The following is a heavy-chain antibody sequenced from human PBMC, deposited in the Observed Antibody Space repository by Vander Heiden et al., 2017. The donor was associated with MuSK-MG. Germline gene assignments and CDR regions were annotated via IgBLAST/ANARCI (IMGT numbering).Heavy chain of an antibody. J-gene: IGHJ4*02. Sequence: EVQLVESGGGLVKPGGSLSLSCAASGFTFSSYSMNWVRQAPGKGLECVSSISSSSSYIYYTDSVKGRFTISRDNAKNSLYLQMNSLRAEDTAVYYCARDNGDSPYYFDYWGQGTLVTVSS. D-gene: IGHD4-17*01. CDR3: ARDNGDSPYYFDY. V-gene: IGHV3-21*01. CDR2: ISSSSSYI. CDR1: GFTFSSYS.